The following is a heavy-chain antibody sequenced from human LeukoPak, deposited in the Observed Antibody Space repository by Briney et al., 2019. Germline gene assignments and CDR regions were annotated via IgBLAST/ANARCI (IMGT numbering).Heavy chain of an antibody. V-gene: IGHV3-23*01. CDR1: GFTFSSYA. D-gene: IGHD4-17*01. J-gene: IGHJ6*02. CDR3: AKDPTAVTTPYGMDV. CDR2: ISGSGGST. Sequence: TGGSLRLSCAASGFTFSSYAMSWVRQAPGKGLEWVSAISGSGGSTYYADSVKGRFTISRDNSENTLFLQMNSLRAEDTAVYYCAKDPTAVTTPYGMDVWGQGTTVTVSS.